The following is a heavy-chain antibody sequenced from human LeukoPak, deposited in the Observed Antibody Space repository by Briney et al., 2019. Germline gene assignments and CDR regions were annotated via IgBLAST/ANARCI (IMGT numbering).Heavy chain of an antibody. CDR3: ARTVNTASGGSFYGMDV. CDR2: IYYSGST. V-gene: IGHV4-39*01. J-gene: IGHJ6*02. Sequence: SETLSLTCTVSGGSISSSSYYWGWIREPPGKGLEWIGRIYYSGSTYYNPSLKSRVTISVDTSKNQFSLKLSSVTAADTAVYYCARTVNTASGGSFYGMDVWGQGTTVTVSS. CDR1: GGSISSSSYY. D-gene: IGHD6-13*01.